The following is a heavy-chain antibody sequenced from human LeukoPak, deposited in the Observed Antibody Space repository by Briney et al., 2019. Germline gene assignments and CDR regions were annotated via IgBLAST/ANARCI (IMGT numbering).Heavy chain of an antibody. V-gene: IGHV3-53*01. CDR2: ISSGGST. J-gene: IGHJ4*02. Sequence: GGSLRLSCVASGFTVSSDYMSWVRQALGKGLEWVSLISSGGSTYYADSVKGRFTISRDNSKNTLYLQMFSLRADDTAVYYCARAEYDSSLGFAYWGQGTLVTVSS. CDR3: ARAEYDSSLGFAY. CDR1: GFTVSSDY. D-gene: IGHD3-22*01.